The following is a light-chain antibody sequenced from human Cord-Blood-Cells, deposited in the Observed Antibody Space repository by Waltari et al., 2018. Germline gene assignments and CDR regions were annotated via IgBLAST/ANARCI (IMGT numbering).Light chain of an antibody. CDR2: EVS. J-gene: IGLJ1*01. CDR3: SSYTSSSTYV. Sequence: QSALTQPASVSGSPGQSITISCTGTSSAVGGYKYVSWYQQHPGKAPKLMIYEVSNRPSGVSNRFSGSKSGNTASLTISGLQAEDEADYYCSSYTSSSTYVFGTGTKVTVL. CDR1: SSAVGGYKY. V-gene: IGLV2-14*01.